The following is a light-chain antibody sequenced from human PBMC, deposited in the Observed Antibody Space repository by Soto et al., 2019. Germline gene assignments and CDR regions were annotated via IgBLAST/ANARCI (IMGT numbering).Light chain of an antibody. V-gene: IGKV1D-12*01. Sequence: DIQMTQSPSSVSASVGDTVTITCRASQGIYSRLAWYQQKPGKAPELLIYATSTLQNGVPSRFSGCGFGTDFTLSISSXQPEDSASYFCQQTDDFPLTFGGGTKVDIK. CDR3: QQTDDFPLT. CDR2: ATS. CDR1: QGIYSR. J-gene: IGKJ4*01.